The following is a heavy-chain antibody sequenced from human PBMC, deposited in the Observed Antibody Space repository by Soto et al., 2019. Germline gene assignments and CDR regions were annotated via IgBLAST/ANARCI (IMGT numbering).Heavy chain of an antibody. CDR3: ARVRAILWFGEFPDY. CDR1: GGSISSYY. Sequence: SETLSLTCTVSGGSISSYYWSWIRQPPGKGLEWIGYIYYSGSTYYNPSLKSRVTISVDTSKNQFSLKLSSVTAADTAVYYCARVRAILWFGEFPDYWGQGTLVTVSS. J-gene: IGHJ4*02. V-gene: IGHV4-59*12. CDR2: IYYSGST. D-gene: IGHD3-10*01.